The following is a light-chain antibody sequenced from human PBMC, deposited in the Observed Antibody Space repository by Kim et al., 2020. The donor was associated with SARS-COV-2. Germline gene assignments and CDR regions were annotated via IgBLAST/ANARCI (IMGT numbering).Light chain of an antibody. CDR2: GKN. CDR3: NSRDSSGNHPWV. J-gene: IGLJ3*02. Sequence: SSELTQDPAVSVALGQTVRLTCQGDSLRSYYASWYQQKPGQAPVLVIYGKNNRPSGIPDRFSGSSSGNTASFTITGAQAEDEADYYCNSRDSSGNHPWVFGGGTKLTVL. CDR1: SLRSYY. V-gene: IGLV3-19*01.